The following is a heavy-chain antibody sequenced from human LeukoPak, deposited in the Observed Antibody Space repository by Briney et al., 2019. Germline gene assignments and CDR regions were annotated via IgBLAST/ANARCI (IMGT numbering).Heavy chain of an antibody. CDR1: GFTFNSYS. D-gene: IGHD3-22*01. V-gene: IGHV3-48*01. Sequence: GGSLRLSCATSGFTFNSYSMSWVRQAPGKGLQWVSYISSTTTFIYYADSVKGRFTISRDSAKNSLYLQMNHLRAEDTAVYYCARDKYDSSGLPSYWGQGTLVTVSS. CDR3: ARDKYDSSGLPSY. J-gene: IGHJ4*02. CDR2: ISSTTTFI.